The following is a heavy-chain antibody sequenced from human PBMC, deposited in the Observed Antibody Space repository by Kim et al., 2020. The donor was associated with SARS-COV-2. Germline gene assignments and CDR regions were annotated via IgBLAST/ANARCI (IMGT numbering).Heavy chain of an antibody. CDR1: GFTFSSYW. D-gene: IGHD3-10*01. CDR2: IDQHGCEK. Sequence: GGSLRLSCAASGFTFSSYWMAWVRQAPGKGLQWVGNIDQHGCEKHYVDSVKGRFTISRDNAMPSLFLQMNSLRDEDTAVYYCATKSAPGRGMDLWGQGTTVTVSS. V-gene: IGHV3-7*01. CDR3: ATKSAPGRGMDL. J-gene: IGHJ6*02.